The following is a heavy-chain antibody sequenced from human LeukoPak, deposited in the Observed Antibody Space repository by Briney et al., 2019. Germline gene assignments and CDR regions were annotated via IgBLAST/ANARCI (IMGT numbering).Heavy chain of an antibody. J-gene: IGHJ6*02. CDR3: ARETYSYGDYGMDV. V-gene: IGHV4-4*07. D-gene: IGHD5-18*01. Sequence: SSETLSLTCTVSGGSISSYYWSWIRQPAGKGLEWIGRIYTSGSTNYNPSLKSRVTMSVDTSKNQFSLKLSSVTAADTAVYYCARETYSYGDYGMDVWGQGTTVTVSS. CDR1: GGSISSYY. CDR2: IYTSGST.